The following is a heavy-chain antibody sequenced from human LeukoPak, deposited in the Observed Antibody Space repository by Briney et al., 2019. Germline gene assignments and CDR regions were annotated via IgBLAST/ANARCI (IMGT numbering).Heavy chain of an antibody. CDR3: VRQIWLGGHYYGMDV. CDR2: IYSGGSA. Sequence: PGGSLRLSCAASEFTVSSNYMSWVRQAPGKGLEWVSIIYSGGSAYYPDSVKGRFTISRHNSKNTLYLQMNSLRAEDTAVYYCVRQIWLGGHYYGMDVWGQGTTVTVSS. J-gene: IGHJ6*02. CDR1: EFTVSSNY. V-gene: IGHV3-53*04. D-gene: IGHD3-10*01.